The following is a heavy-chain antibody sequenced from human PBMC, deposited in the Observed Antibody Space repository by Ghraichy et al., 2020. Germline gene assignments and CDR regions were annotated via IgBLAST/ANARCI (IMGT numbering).Heavy chain of an antibody. D-gene: IGHD3-10*01. J-gene: IGHJ5*02. Sequence: SQTLSLTCAISGDSVSSNSAAWNWIRQSPSRGLEWLGRTYYRSKWYNDYAVSVKSRITINPDTSKNQFSLQLNSVTPEDTAVYYCARGRVLWFGELLDSFVEPKFDPWGQGTLVTVSS. CDR2: TYYRSKWYN. CDR1: GDSVSSNSAA. CDR3: ARGRVLWFGELLDSFVEPKFDP. V-gene: IGHV6-1*01.